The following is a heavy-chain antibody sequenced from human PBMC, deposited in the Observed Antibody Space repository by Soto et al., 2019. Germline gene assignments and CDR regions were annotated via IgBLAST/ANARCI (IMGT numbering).Heavy chain of an antibody. D-gene: IGHD6-13*01. CDR3: ARAFEESWFDY. V-gene: IGHV4-31*03. Sequence: SETLSLTCTVSGGSISSGGYYWSWIRQHPGKGLEWIGYIYYSGSTYYNPPLKSRVTISVDTSKNRFSLKLSSVTAADTAVYYCARAFEESWFDYWGQGTLVTVSS. J-gene: IGHJ4*02. CDR2: IYYSGST. CDR1: GGSISSGGYY.